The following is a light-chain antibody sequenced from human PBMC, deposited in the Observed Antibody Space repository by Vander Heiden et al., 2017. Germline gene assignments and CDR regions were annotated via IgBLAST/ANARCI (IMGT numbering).Light chain of an antibody. CDR1: QSVSDC. V-gene: IGKV1-5*03. J-gene: IGKJ2*01. Sequence: DIQMTQFPSTLPASVGDRVTIPCRASQSVSDCLAWYQQKPGRAPNLLIYKASTLQSGVPSRFSGSGSGTAFTLIISNLQPDDFATYFCQQYKTYPYTFGQGTKLEVK. CDR2: KAS. CDR3: QQYKTYPYT.